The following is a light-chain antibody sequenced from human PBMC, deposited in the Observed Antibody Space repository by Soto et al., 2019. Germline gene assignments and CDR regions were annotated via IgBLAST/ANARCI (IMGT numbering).Light chain of an antibody. CDR3: QQYNNWPFT. V-gene: IGKV3-15*01. CDR1: QSVSSN. J-gene: IGKJ3*01. Sequence: EIVMTQSPATLSVSPGERATLSCRASQSVSSNFAWYQQKPRQAPRLLIYGASTRATGIPARFSGSGSGTEFTLTISSLQSEDFAVYYCQQYNNWPFTFGPGTKVDIK. CDR2: GAS.